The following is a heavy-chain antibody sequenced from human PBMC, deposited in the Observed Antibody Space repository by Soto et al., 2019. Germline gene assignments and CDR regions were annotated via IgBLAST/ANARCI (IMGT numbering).Heavy chain of an antibody. V-gene: IGHV6-1*01. CDR2: TYYRSRWYN. J-gene: IGHJ6*02. Sequence: SQTLSLTCDISGDSVSSSSVTWNWIRQSPSRGLEWLGRTYYRSRWYNDYAESVKSRIIINPDTSKNQFSLKLTSLTAADTAVYYCARQAPLRDSGSYFWYYGMDVWGQGTTVTVSS. CDR3: ARQAPLRDSGSYFWYYGMDV. D-gene: IGHD1-26*01. CDR1: GDSVSSSSVT.